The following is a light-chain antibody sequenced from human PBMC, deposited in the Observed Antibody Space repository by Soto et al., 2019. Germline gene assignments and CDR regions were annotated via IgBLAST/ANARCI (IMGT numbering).Light chain of an antibody. J-gene: IGKJ5*01. V-gene: IGKV1-39*01. CDR1: QSISRY. Sequence: DIQMTESPSFLSESVGDRFTITCRASQSISRYLNWYQQKPGKAPNLLXYAASSLQSGVPSRFSGSGSGTDFTLPISSLQTQDFATYYCQQSYSTHSITFGQGTRLEIK. CDR3: QQSYSTHSIT. CDR2: AAS.